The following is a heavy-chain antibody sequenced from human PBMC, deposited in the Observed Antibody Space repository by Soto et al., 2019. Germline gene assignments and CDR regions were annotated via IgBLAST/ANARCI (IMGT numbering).Heavy chain of an antibody. CDR3: STPRGRDFNAFYV. CDR1: GYTFTRNW. D-gene: IGHD2-21*02. CDR2: IFPIDSDT. V-gene: IGHV5-51*01. Sequence: RGESLKISCKGSGYTFTRNWIGWVRQMPGKGLEWMGIIFPIDSDTRYNPSSQGQVTISADNSISTAYLQWSSLKASDTAIYYCSTPRGRDFNAFYVWGQGTMVTVSS. J-gene: IGHJ3*01.